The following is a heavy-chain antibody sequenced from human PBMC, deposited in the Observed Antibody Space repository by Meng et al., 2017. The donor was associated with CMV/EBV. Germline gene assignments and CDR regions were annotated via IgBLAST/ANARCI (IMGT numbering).Heavy chain of an antibody. D-gene: IGHD1-14*01. CDR3: ASGGDGNPPVLDAFDI. V-gene: IGHV4-39*07. CDR1: GGSISSSSYY. J-gene: IGHJ3*02. Sequence: SETLSLTCTVSGGSISSSSYYWGWIRQPPGKGLEWIGSIYYSGSTYYNPSLKGRVTISVDTSKNQFSLKLSSVTAADTAVYYCASGGDGNPPVLDAFDIWGQGTMVTVSS. CDR2: IYYSGST.